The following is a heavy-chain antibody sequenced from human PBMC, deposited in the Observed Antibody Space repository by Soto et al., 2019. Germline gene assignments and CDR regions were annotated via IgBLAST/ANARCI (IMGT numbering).Heavy chain of an antibody. CDR2: IDGRGGDT. V-gene: IGHV3-23*01. D-gene: IGHD5-12*01. CDR1: GFTFSNYA. Sequence: EVQLLESGGGLLQSGESLRLSCAASGFTFSNYAVSWVRQAPGKGLEWVSAIDGRGGDTYYADSVKARFTISRDNYKNAVYIRMNNVRVEDAAVYYCVKGRGGYSGFGFDFWGPGTLVTVSS. CDR3: VKGRGGYSGFGFDF. J-gene: IGHJ4*02.